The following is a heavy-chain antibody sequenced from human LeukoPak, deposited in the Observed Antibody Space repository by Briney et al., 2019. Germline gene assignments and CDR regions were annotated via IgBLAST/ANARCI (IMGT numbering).Heavy chain of an antibody. CDR3: ARRLLGPDYYYYMDV. V-gene: IGHV4-38-2*01. D-gene: IGHD2/OR15-2a*01. CDR2: IYHSGST. CDR1: GYSISSGYY. J-gene: IGHJ6*03. Sequence: SETLSLTCAVSGYSISSGYYWGWIRQPPGKGLEWIGSIYHSGSTYYNPSLKSRVTISVDTSKNQFSLKLSSVTAADTAVYYCARRLLGPDYYYYMDVWGKGTTVTVSS.